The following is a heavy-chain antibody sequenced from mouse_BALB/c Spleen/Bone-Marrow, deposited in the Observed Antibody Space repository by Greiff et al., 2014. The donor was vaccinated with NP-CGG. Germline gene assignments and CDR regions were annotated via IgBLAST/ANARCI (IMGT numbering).Heavy chain of an antibody. J-gene: IGHJ1*01. D-gene: IGHD1-1*01. Sequence: EVQLQESGPELVKPGASVKMSCKASGYTFTSYVIHWVKQTPGQGLEWIGYINPYNDGTKYNEKFKGKTTLTSDKSSSTAYMELSSLPSEDSAVYYGARGGYYGTSLYWYFDVWGAGTTVTVSS. CDR1: GYTFTSYV. CDR2: INPYNDGT. V-gene: IGHV1-14*01. CDR3: ARGGYYGTSLYWYFDV.